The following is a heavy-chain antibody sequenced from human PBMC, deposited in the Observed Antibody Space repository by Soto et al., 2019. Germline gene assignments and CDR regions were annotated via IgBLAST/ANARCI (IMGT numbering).Heavy chain of an antibody. Sequence: ASVKVSFKASGYTFTSYAMHWVRQAPGQRLEWMGWINAGNGNTKYSQKFQGRVTITRDTSASTAYMELSSLRSEDTAVYYCARPYSSSWYFNWFDPWGQGTLVTVSS. D-gene: IGHD6-13*01. CDR1: GYTFTSYA. CDR3: ARPYSSSWYFNWFDP. CDR2: INAGNGNT. J-gene: IGHJ5*02. V-gene: IGHV1-3*01.